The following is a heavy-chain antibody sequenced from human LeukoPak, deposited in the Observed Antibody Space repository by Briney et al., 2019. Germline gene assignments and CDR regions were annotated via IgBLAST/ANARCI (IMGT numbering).Heavy chain of an antibody. D-gene: IGHD3-9*01. V-gene: IGHV1-69*13. J-gene: IGHJ6*03. CDR1: GGTFSSYA. CDR2: IIPIFGTA. Sequence: ASVKVSCKASGGTFSSYAISWVRQAPGQGLEWMGGIIPIFGTANYAQTFQGRVTITADESTSTAYMELSSLRSDDTAVYYCARVRYFDLFTYYYMDVWGKGTTVTVSS. CDR3: ARVRYFDLFTYYYMDV.